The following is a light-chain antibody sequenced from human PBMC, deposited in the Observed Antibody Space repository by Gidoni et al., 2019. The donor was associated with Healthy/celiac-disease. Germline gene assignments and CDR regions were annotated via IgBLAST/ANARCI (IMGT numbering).Light chain of an antibody. CDR3: SSYTSSSTLGV. J-gene: IGLJ3*02. Sequence: PGQSITISCTGTTSDVGGYNYVSWYQQHPGKAPKLMIYDVSNRPSGVSNRFSGSKSGNTASLTISGLQAEDEADYYCSSYTSSSTLGVFGGGTKLTVL. CDR2: DVS. V-gene: IGLV2-14*03. CDR1: TSDVGGYNY.